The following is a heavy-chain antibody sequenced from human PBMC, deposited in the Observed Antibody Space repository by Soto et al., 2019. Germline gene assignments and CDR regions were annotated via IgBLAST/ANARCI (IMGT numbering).Heavy chain of an antibody. CDR3: ARGDYQINQGDYYYYMDV. CDR2: IVPILGIA. V-gene: IGHV1-69*02. D-gene: IGHD4-17*01. J-gene: IGHJ6*03. CDR1: GGTFSSYT. Sequence: QVQLVQSGAEVKKPGSSVKVSCKASGGTFSSYTISWVRQAPGQGLEWMGRIVPILGIANYAQKVQGRVTITADKSTSTAYMELSSLRSEDTAVYYCARGDYQINQGDYYYYMDVWGKGTTVTVSS.